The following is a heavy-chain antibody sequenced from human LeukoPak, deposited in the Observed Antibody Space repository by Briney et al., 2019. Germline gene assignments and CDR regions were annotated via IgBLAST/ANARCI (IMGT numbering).Heavy chain of an antibody. V-gene: IGHV3-13*01. CDR2: IGTAGDI. Sequence: GGTLRLSCAASGFTFSSYDMHWVRQATGKGLEGVSGIGTAGDIYYPGSVKGRFTISRENAKKSLYLQMNSLRAGDTAVYYCARATYSSTWYSRYFDLWGRGTLVTVSS. D-gene: IGHD6-13*01. J-gene: IGHJ2*01. CDR1: GFTFSSYD. CDR3: ARATYSSTWYSRYFDL.